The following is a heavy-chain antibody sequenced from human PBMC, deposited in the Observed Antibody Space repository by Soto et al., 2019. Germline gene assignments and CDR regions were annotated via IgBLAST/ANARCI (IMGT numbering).Heavy chain of an antibody. CDR2: IYHGGST. D-gene: IGHD3-10*01. CDR3: ARGSGELWFGEYYFDY. CDR1: GGSISSGGYC. V-gene: IGHV4-30-2*01. Sequence: SETLFLTCAVAGGSISSGGYCWSWIRQPPGKGLEWIGYIYHGGSTNYNPSLKSRVTISVDTSKNQFSLKLSSVTAADTAVYYCARGSGELWFGEYYFDYWGQGTLVTVSS. J-gene: IGHJ4*02.